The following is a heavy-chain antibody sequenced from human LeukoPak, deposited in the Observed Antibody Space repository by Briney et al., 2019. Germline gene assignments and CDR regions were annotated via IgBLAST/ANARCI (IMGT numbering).Heavy chain of an antibody. J-gene: IGHJ4*02. CDR2: ISSSSTYI. D-gene: IGHD3-16*01. CDR1: GFTFSSYA. V-gene: IGHV3-21*01. Sequence: GGSLRLSCAASGFTFSSYAMSWVRQAPGKGLEWVSSISSSSTYIYYVDSVKGRFTISRDDAKNSLYLQMNSLRPEDTALYYCARDWRGDDYWGQGTLVTVSS. CDR3: ARDWRGDDY.